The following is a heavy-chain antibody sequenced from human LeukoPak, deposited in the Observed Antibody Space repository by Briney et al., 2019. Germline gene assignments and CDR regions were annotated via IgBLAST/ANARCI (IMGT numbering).Heavy chain of an antibody. V-gene: IGHV3-43D*04. J-gene: IGHJ6*04. CDR2: ISWDGGST. Sequence: GGSLRLSCAVSGFTFDDYAMHWVRQAPGKGLEWVSLISWDGGSTYYADSVKGRFTISRDNSRHTLYLQMNSLGAEDTALYYCAKDKEYSGFGPILSGYYYGMDVWGKGTTVTVSS. D-gene: IGHD5-12*01. CDR3: AKDKEYSGFGPILSGYYYGMDV. CDR1: GFTFDDYA.